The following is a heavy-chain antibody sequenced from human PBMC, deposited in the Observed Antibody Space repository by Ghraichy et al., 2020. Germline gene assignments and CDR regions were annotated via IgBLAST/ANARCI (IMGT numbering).Heavy chain of an antibody. CDR3: ARHGLYSSGWTFDY. J-gene: IGHJ4*02. CDR2: IYYSGST. Sequence: SETLSLTCTVSGGSISSSSYYWGWIRQPPGKGLEWIGSIYYSGSTYYNPSLKSRVTISVDTSKNQFSLKLSSVTAADTAVYYCARHGLYSSGWTFDYWGQGTLVTVSS. CDR1: GGSISSSSYY. V-gene: IGHV4-39*01. D-gene: IGHD6-19*01.